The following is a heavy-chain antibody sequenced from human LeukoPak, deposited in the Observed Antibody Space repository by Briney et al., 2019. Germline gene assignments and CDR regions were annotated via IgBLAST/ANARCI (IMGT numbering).Heavy chain of an antibody. D-gene: IGHD1-26*01. CDR3: ARDSSGSYQPANDY. J-gene: IGHJ4*02. CDR1: GFTFDDYA. CDR2: ISWNSGSI. Sequence: GGSLRLSCAASGFTFDDYAMHWVRQAPGKGLGWVSGISWNSGSIGYADSVKGRFTISRDNAKNSLYLQMNSLRAEDTAVYYCARDSSGSYQPANDYWGQGTLVTVSS. V-gene: IGHV3-9*01.